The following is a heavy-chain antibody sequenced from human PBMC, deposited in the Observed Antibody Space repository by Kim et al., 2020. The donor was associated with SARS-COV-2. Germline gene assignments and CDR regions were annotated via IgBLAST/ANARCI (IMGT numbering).Heavy chain of an antibody. D-gene: IGHD4-17*01. J-gene: IGHJ3*02. V-gene: IGHV3-15*01. CDR3: TTARGYYGVTGWDAFDI. Sequence: VKGRFTISGDDSKNTLYLQMNSLKAEDTAVYYCTTARGYYGVTGWDAFDIWGQGTMVTVSS.